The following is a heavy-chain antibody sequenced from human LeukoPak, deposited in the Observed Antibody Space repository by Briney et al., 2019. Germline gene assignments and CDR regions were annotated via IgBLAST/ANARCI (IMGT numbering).Heavy chain of an antibody. CDR2: IYYSGSA. Sequence: NPSETLSLTCTVSGGSISRGGYYWSWIRQHPGKGLEWIGYIYYSGSAYYNPSLKSRVTIPVDTSKNQFSLKLSSVTAADTAVYYCAREVADYDSSGYYSSGDWFDPWGQGTLVTVSS. V-gene: IGHV4-31*03. CDR3: AREVADYDSSGYYSSGDWFDP. D-gene: IGHD3-22*01. J-gene: IGHJ5*02. CDR1: GGSISRGGYY.